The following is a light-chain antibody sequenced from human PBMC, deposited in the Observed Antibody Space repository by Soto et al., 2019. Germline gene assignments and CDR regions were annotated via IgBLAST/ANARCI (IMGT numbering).Light chain of an antibody. CDR2: DVS. J-gene: IGLJ2*01. Sequence: QSALTQPASVSGSPGQSITISFTGTSSDVGGYNYVSWYQQHPGKAPKLMIYDVSNRPSGVSNLFSGSKSGNTASLTISGLQAEDEADYYCCSYTSSSTLGVFGGGTKLTVL. V-gene: IGLV2-14*01. CDR3: CSYTSSSTLGV. CDR1: SSDVGGYNY.